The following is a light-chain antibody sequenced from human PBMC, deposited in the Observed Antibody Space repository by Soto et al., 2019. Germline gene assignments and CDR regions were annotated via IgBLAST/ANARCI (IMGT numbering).Light chain of an antibody. V-gene: IGLV4-69*01. J-gene: IGLJ1*01. CDR2: VNSDGSH. CDR3: QTWGTGIQV. CDR1: SGHSTYA. Sequence: QLVLTQSPSASASLGASVKLTCTLSSGHSTYAIAWHQQQPEKGPRYLMKVNSDGSHNKGDGIPDRFSGSSSGAERYLTISSLQSEDEADYYCQTWGTGIQVFGTGTKLTVL.